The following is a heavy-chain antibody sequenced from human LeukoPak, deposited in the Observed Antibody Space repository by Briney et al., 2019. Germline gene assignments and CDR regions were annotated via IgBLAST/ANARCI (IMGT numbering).Heavy chain of an antibody. V-gene: IGHV3-30-3*01. CDR2: MSFDGSRK. CDR3: ARDQSLSLRPLYYFDS. D-gene: IGHD6-6*01. J-gene: IGHJ4*02. CDR1: GFPFSNYA. Sequence: GRSLRLSCAASGFPFSNYAMHWVRQARGKGLEWVADMSFDGSRKFYADSVKGRFIISRDNSNNTLYLQVNNLRAEDTAVYFCARDQSLSLRPLYYFDSWGQGTLVTVSS.